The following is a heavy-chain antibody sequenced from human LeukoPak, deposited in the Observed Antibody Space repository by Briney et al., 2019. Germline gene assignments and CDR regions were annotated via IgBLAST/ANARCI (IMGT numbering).Heavy chain of an antibody. Sequence: PSETLSLTCTVSGGSISSYYWNWIRQPPGKGLEWIGYIYYSGSTKYNPSLNSRVTMSVDTSKNQLSLNLTPVTAADTAVYYCARAASGYYYASDMWGQGTVVTVSS. CDR2: IYYSGST. V-gene: IGHV4-59*01. D-gene: IGHD5-12*01. J-gene: IGHJ3*02. CDR1: GGSISSYY. CDR3: ARAASGYYYASDM.